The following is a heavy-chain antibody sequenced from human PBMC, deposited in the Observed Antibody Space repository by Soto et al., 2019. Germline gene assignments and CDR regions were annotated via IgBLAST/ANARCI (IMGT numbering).Heavy chain of an antibody. CDR3: AITYYYCLGNAWDDY. D-gene: IGHD3-10*01. CDR1: GYTFTSYD. J-gene: IGHJ4*02. CDR2: MNPNSGNT. V-gene: IGHV1-8*01. Sequence: QVQLVQSGAEVKKPGASVKVSCKASGYTFTSYDINWVRQATGQGLEWMGWMNPNSGNTGYAQKLQGRVTMTRNTSISTAYIELSSLTSEDTAVYYCAITYYYCLGNAWDDYWGQGTLVTVSS.